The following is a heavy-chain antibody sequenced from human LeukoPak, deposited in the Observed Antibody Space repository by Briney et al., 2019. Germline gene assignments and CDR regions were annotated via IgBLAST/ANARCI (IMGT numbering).Heavy chain of an antibody. J-gene: IGHJ4*02. D-gene: IGHD6-13*01. V-gene: IGHV4-34*01. CDR2: INHSGST. CDR1: GGSISSYY. Sequence: PSETLSLTCTVSGGSISSYYWSWIRQPPGKGLEWIGEINHSGSTNYNPSLKSRVTISVDTSKNQFSLKLSSVTAADTAVYYCARHGRSRSLIAAADYWGQGTLVTVSS. CDR3: ARHGRSRSLIAAADY.